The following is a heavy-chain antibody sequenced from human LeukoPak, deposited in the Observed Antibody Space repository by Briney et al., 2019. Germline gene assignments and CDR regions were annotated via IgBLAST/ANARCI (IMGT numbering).Heavy chain of an antibody. D-gene: IGHD1-26*01. V-gene: IGHV3-7*01. Sequence: GGSLRLSCAASGFTFTNSWMAWVRQAPGKGLEWVANIKQDGSTKRYVDSLKGRFTISRDNPKNSLYLQMNSLRADDTAVYYCARDTDGSLDYWGQGILVTVAS. CDR3: ARDTDGSLDY. CDR1: GFTFTNSW. J-gene: IGHJ4*02. CDR2: IKQDGSTK.